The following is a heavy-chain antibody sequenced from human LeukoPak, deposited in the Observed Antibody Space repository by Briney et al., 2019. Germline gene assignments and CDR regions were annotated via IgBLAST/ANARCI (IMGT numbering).Heavy chain of an antibody. D-gene: IGHD3-10*01. CDR2: VRHSGST. J-gene: IGHJ4*02. CDR3: AGATATGTGRAFHY. Sequence: SETLSLTCAVYGESITAYYWTWIRQPPGRRLEWIGEVRHSGSTNYNPSLKSRVTMSVDMSKNQFSLKLNSVTAADTAVYYCAGATATGTGRAFHYWAQGNLVPVSS. V-gene: IGHV4-34*01. CDR1: GESITAYY.